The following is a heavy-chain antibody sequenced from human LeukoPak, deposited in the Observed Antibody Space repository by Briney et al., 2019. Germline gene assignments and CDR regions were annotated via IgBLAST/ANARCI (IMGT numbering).Heavy chain of an antibody. V-gene: IGHV3-23*01. CDR1: GFTFSSYA. D-gene: IGHD3-3*01. J-gene: IGHJ4*02. Sequence: GGSLRLSCAASGFTFSSYAMSWVRQAPGKGLEWVSAISGNGGSTYYADSVKGRFTISRDNSKNTLYLQMNSLRAEDTAVYYCARGSGDFWSGYSPPYYFDYWGQGTLVTVSS. CDR2: ISGNGGST. CDR3: ARGSGDFWSGYSPPYYFDY.